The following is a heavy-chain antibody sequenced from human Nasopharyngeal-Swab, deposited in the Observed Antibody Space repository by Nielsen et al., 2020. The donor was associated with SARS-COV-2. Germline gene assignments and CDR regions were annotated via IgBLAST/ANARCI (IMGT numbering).Heavy chain of an antibody. V-gene: IGHV1-18*01. CDR1: GYTSTSYV. J-gene: IGHJ4*02. CDR3: ESAVTGIGGYFDY. Sequence: SVKVSCKASGYTSTSYVISGVRQAPGQGLEWMGWISAYNGNTNYAQKFKGRVTMTRETSTSTVYMELSSLRSEDTAVYYCESAVTGIGGYFDYCGQGTLVTVSS. CDR2: ISAYNGNT. D-gene: IGHD7-27*01.